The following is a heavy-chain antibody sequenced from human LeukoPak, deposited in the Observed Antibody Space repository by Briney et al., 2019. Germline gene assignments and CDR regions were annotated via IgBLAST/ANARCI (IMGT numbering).Heavy chain of an antibody. Sequence: PGRSLRLSCAASGFTFSSYAMHWVRQAPGKGLEWVAVISYDGSNKYYADSVKGRFTISRDNSKNTLYLQMSSRRAEDTAVYYCAREADNYGDYAYDYWGQGTLVTVSS. CDR3: AREADNYGDYAYDY. D-gene: IGHD4-17*01. CDR1: GFTFSSYA. V-gene: IGHV3-30-3*01. J-gene: IGHJ4*02. CDR2: ISYDGSNK.